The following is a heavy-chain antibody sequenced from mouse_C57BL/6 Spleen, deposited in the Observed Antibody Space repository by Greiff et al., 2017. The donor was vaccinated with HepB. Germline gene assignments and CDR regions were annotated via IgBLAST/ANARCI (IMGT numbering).Heavy chain of an antibody. J-gene: IGHJ4*01. CDR1: GFTFSDYG. D-gene: IGHD1-1*01. Sequence: EVQLVESGGGLVKPGGSLKLSCAASGFTFSDYGMHWVRQAPEKGLEWVAYISSGSSTIYYADTVKGRFTISRDNAKNTLFLQRTSLRSEDTAMYYCARDYGSLYAMDYWGQGTSVTVSS. CDR3: ARDYGSLYAMDY. CDR2: ISSGSSTI. V-gene: IGHV5-17*01.